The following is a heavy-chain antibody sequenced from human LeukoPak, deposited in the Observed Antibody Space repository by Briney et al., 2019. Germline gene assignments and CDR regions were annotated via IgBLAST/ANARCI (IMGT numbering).Heavy chain of an antibody. Sequence: GSLRLSCAASGFTFSTYAMHWVRQAPGKGLEWVAVISYDGSNKYYADSVKGRFTISRDNSKNTLYLQMNTLRAEDTAVYYCAKDVSWNWFDPWGQGTLVTVSS. CDR1: GFTFSTYA. CDR3: AKDVSWNWFDP. CDR2: ISYDGSNK. V-gene: IGHV3-30*18. J-gene: IGHJ5*02.